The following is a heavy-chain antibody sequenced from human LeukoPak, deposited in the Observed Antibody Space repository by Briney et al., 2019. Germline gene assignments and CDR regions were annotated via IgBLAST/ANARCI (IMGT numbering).Heavy chain of an antibody. Sequence: SETLSLTCTVSGGSISNYYWSWIRQPPGKGLEWIGHVYYTGSPKYNPSLKRRVTISVDTSKNQFSLKLNSVTAADTALYYCARVCQPAPFWYFDLWGRGTLVAVSS. D-gene: IGHD5/OR15-5a*01. CDR2: VYYTGSP. J-gene: IGHJ2*01. CDR3: ARVCQPAPFWYFDL. V-gene: IGHV4-59*01. CDR1: GGSISNYY.